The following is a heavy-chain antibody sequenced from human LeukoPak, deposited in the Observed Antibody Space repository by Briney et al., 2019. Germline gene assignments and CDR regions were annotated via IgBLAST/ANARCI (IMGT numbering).Heavy chain of an antibody. Sequence: GGSLRLSCAASGLIFSSYSMNWVRQAPGKGPEWVASISSSSSYRYHADSVKGRFTISRDNAKNSLYLQMNSLRAEDTAVYYCAELGITMIGGVWGKGTTVTISS. D-gene: IGHD3-10*02. J-gene: IGHJ6*04. CDR3: AELGITMIGGV. V-gene: IGHV3-21*01. CDR1: GLIFSSYS. CDR2: ISSSSSYR.